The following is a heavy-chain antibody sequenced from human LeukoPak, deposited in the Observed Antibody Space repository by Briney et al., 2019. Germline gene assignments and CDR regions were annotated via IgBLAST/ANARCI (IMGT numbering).Heavy chain of an antibody. J-gene: IGHJ4*02. D-gene: IGHD3-10*01. V-gene: IGHV3-23*01. CDR2: LSGSGGGT. CDR3: AKRGVVIRVFLVGFHKEAYYFDS. Sequence: GGSLRLSCAVSGITLSNYGMSWVRQAPGKGLEWVAGLSGSGGGTNYADPVQGRFTISRDNPKNTLYLQMNSLRAEDTAVYFCAKRGVVIRVFLVGFHKEAYYFDSWGQGALVTVSS. CDR1: GITLSNYG.